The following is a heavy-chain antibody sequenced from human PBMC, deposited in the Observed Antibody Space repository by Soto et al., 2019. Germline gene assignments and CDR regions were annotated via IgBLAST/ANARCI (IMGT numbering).Heavy chain of an antibody. J-gene: IGHJ5*02. CDR3: ARDNSYSSSWYPNWFDP. CDR1: GGTFSSYA. V-gene: IGHV1-69*13. D-gene: IGHD6-13*01. Sequence: SVKVSCKASGGTFSSYAISWVRQAPGQGLEWMGGIIPIFGTANYAQKFQGRVTITADESTSTAYMELSSLRSEDTAVYYCARDNSYSSSWYPNWFDPWGQGTLVTVSS. CDR2: IIPIFGTA.